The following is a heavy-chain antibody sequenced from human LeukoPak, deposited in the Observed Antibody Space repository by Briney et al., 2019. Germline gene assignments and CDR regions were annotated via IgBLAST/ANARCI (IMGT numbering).Heavy chain of an antibody. V-gene: IGHV4-4*02. CDR1: GGSISSSNW. D-gene: IGHD4-23*01. CDR3: ARSSTVVTSYFDY. J-gene: IGHJ4*02. Sequence: SETLSLTCAVSGGSISSSNWWGWVRQPPGKGLEWIGEIYHSGSTNYNPSLKSRVTISVDKSKNQFSLKLSSVTAADTAVYYCARSSTVVTSYFDYWDQGTLVTVSS. CDR2: IYHSGST.